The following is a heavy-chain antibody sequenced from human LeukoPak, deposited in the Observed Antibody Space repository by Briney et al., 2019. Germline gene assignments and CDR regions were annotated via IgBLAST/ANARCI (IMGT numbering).Heavy chain of an antibody. V-gene: IGHV4-61*02. CDR1: GGSISSATNY. CDR2: IYSSGST. Sequence: TSSETLSLTCTVSGGSISSATNYWSWIRQPAGKGLEWIGRIYSSGSTNYNPSLRSRVTISVDTSKNQFSLKLSSVTAADTAVYYCARGVPGDYSNQYYFDYWGQGTLVTVSS. J-gene: IGHJ4*02. CDR3: ARGVPGDYSNQYYFDY. D-gene: IGHD4-11*01.